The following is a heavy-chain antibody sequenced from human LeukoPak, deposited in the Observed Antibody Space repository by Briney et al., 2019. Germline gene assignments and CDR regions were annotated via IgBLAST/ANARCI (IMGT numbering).Heavy chain of an antibody. D-gene: IGHD4-23*01. Sequence: GGSLRLSCAASGFIFSDYSMLWVRQAPGKGLEWVSFIRSDGGQEFYADSVKGRFTISRDNSKNTLYLQMNNLRPEDTAIYYCAKDQAGGWGQGTLVTVSS. CDR3: AKDQAGG. CDR2: IRSDGGQE. V-gene: IGHV3-30*02. J-gene: IGHJ4*02. CDR1: GFIFSDYS.